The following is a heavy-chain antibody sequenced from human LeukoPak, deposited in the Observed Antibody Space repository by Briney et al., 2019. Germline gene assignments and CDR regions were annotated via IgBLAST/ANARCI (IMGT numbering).Heavy chain of an antibody. CDR1: GFTFSRFG. CDR3: AKVPYDYVWGSYRYLDY. Sequence: GGSLRLSCAASGFTFSRFGMNWVRQAPGKGLEWVSAISGRGGTNTYYGDSVKGRFTISRDNSKNTLYLQMNSLRAEDTAVYYCAKVPYDYVWGSYRYLDYWGQGTLVTVSS. CDR2: ISGRGGTNT. V-gene: IGHV3-23*01. J-gene: IGHJ4*02. D-gene: IGHD3-16*02.